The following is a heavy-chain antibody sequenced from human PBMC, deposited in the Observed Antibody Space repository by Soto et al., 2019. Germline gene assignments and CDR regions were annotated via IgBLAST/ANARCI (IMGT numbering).Heavy chain of an antibody. CDR2: VSSSSSTI. Sequence: GSLRLSCAASGFTFSSYSMNWVRQAPGKGLEWVSYVSSSSSTIYYADSVKGRFTISRDNAKNSLYLQMNSLRDEDTAVYYCAREPQMVINVVGSGDAFDIWGQGTMVTVSS. CDR1: GFTFSSYS. CDR3: AREPQMVINVVGSGDAFDI. D-gene: IGHD1-26*01. J-gene: IGHJ3*02. V-gene: IGHV3-48*02.